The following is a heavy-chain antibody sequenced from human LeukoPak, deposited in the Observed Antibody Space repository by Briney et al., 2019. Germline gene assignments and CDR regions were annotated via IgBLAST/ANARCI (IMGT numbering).Heavy chain of an antibody. CDR1: GGSINNYY. V-gene: IGHV4-4*07. CDR2: IYSRGST. D-gene: IGHD2-15*01. Sequence: SETLSLTCTVSGGSINNYYWSWIRQPAGKGLEWIGRIYSRGSTNNNPSLKSRVTMSVDTSKNQFSLKLSSVTAADTAVYYCARGRYCSADICSGGDAFDIWGQGTMVSVSS. J-gene: IGHJ3*02. CDR3: ARGRYCSADICSGGDAFDI.